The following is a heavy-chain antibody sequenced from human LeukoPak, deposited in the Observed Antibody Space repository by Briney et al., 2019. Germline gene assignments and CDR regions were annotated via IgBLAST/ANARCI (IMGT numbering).Heavy chain of an antibody. CDR3: ASGGGRFLEWLEASHPTAYYMDV. Sequence: ASVKVSCKASGYTFTSYAMNWVRQAPGQGLEWMGGIIPIFGTANYAQKFQGRVTITTDESTSTAYMELSSLRSEDTAVYYCASGGGRFLEWLEASHPTAYYMDVWGKGTTVTVSS. D-gene: IGHD3-3*01. CDR2: IIPIFGTA. J-gene: IGHJ6*03. V-gene: IGHV1-69*05. CDR1: GYTFTSYA.